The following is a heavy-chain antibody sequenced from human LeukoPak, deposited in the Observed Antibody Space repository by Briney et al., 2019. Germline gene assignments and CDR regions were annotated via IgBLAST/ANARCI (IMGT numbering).Heavy chain of an antibody. Sequence: GASVKASCKASGNIFTNYHLHWVRLAPGRGLEWMGAVYTVGGTITNTRSFQDRVTMTRDVSTRTVYMELSSLNSEDTAVYYCATEAPGSYRFDNWGQEILVTVSS. D-gene: IGHD3-10*01. CDR3: ATEAPGSYRFDN. V-gene: IGHV1-46*01. J-gene: IGHJ4*02. CDR2: VYTVGGTI. CDR1: GNIFTNYH.